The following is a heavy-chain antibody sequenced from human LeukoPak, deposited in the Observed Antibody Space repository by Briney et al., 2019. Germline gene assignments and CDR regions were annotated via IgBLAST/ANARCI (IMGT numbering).Heavy chain of an antibody. CDR2: NSYSGSA. D-gene: IGHD4-17*01. J-gene: IGHJ5*02. CDR1: GGSVSSGNYY. Sequence: SSETLSLTCTVSGGSVSSGNYYWTWIRQPPGKGLEWIGYNSYSGSANYNPSLKSRVTMLLDTSKNQFSLKLSSVTAADTAIYSCARRVSGDYGHWFDPWGQGTLVTVSS. V-gene: IGHV4-61*01. CDR3: ARRVSGDYGHWFDP.